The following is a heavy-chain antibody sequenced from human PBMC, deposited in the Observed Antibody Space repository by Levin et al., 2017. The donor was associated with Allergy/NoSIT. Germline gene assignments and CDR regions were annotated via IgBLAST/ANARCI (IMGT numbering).Heavy chain of an antibody. CDR2: IYPSDSDT. CDR3: ARRSGGWFSDY. D-gene: IGHD6-19*01. Sequence: KAGGSLRLSCQGSGSSFSTYWIGWVRQMPGKGLEWMGIIYPSDSDTKYSPSFQGQVTISADKSISTAYLQWSSLKASDTAMYFCARRSGGWFSDYWGQGTLVTVSS. V-gene: IGHV5-51*01. J-gene: IGHJ4*02. CDR1: GSSFSTYW.